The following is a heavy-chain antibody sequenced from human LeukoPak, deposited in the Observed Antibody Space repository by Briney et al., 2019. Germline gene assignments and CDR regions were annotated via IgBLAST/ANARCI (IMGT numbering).Heavy chain of an antibody. Sequence: GGSLRLSCAASGLTVSSYPMSWVRQAPGKGLGWVSVIYNDGRTYYADSVKGRFTISRDNLKNTLYLQMNSLRVEDTALYYCARMEGDVYKYPFDYWGQGTLVTVSS. CDR1: GLTVSSYP. V-gene: IGHV3-53*01. J-gene: IGHJ4*02. D-gene: IGHD5-24*01. CDR3: ARMEGDVYKYPFDY. CDR2: IYNDGRT.